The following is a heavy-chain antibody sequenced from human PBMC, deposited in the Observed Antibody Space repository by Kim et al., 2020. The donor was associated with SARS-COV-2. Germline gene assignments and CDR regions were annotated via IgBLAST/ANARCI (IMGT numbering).Heavy chain of an antibody. V-gene: IGHV3-49*02. CDR3: TRGIVVVTAVVGIDY. D-gene: IGHD2-21*02. J-gene: IGHJ4*02. Sequence: ASVKGRFTISRDDSKSIAYLQMNSLKTEDTAVYYCTRGIVVVTAVVGIDYWGQGSLVTVSS.